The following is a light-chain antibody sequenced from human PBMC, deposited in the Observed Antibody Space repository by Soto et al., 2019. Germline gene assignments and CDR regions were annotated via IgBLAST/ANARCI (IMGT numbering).Light chain of an antibody. CDR2: RAS. CDR3: QKYNNWPLIT. Sequence: ETVMTQSPATLSLSPGERATLSCRASQSVSNSLAWYQQKPGQAPRLLIYRASVRATGIPDRFSGSGSGTEFTLTISSLQSEDFAVYYCQKYNNWPLITFGQGTRLEIK. V-gene: IGKV3-15*01. J-gene: IGKJ5*01. CDR1: QSVSNS.